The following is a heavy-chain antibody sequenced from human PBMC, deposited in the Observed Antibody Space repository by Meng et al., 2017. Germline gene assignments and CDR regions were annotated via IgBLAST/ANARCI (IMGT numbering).Heavy chain of an antibody. CDR1: GFTFSSYW. CDR2: IKQDGSEK. J-gene: IGHJ4*02. V-gene: IGHV3-7*01. CDR3: ARDYFRRGYTRLGRGFDY. Sequence: GVLKISCSASGFTFSSYWMSWVRQAPGKGLAWVANIKQDGSEKYYVDSVKGRFTIARDKAKNSLYLQINSLRAEDTAVYYCARDYFRRGYTRLGRGFDYWGQGTLVTVSS. D-gene: IGHD2-2*02.